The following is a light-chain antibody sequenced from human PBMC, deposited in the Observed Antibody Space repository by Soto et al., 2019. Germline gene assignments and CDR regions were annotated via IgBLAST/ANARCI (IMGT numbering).Light chain of an antibody. CDR2: EVS. CDR1: QSLLHSNGETY. J-gene: IGKJ2*01. CDR3: MQTSQFPPT. Sequence: IVMTQTPLSLSVTPGQPASISCKSTQSLLHSNGETYLFWYLQKPGQAPQLLIYEVSKRYSGVPDRVSGSGSGTDFTLKISRLEAEDVGVYYCMQTSQFPPTFGQGTKLEI. V-gene: IGKV2D-29*01.